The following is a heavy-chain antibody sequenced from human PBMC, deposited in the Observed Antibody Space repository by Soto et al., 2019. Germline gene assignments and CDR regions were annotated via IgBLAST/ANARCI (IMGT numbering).Heavy chain of an antibody. D-gene: IGHD3-10*01. CDR2: ISGGGDTT. CDR3: AKGRGGSGSLTPRVDF. J-gene: IGHJ4*02. Sequence: EVQLLESGGGLVQPGGSLRLSCAASGFTFNNYAMTWVRQAPGKGLEWVSAISGGGDTTSYADSVKGRFTVSRDGSKKTLYLRMSSVRAEDTALYYCAKGRGGSGSLTPRVDFWGQGTLVTVSS. V-gene: IGHV3-23*01. CDR1: GFTFNNYA.